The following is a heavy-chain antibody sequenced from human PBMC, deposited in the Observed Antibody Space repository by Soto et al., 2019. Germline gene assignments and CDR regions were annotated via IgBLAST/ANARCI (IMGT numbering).Heavy chain of an antibody. CDR1: GYSFTRYW. CDR3: AILRFLEWLSIDYYGMDV. V-gene: IGHV5-10-1*01. J-gene: IGHJ6*02. D-gene: IGHD3-3*01. Sequence: GESLKISCKGSGYSFTRYWISWVRQMPGKGLEWMGRIDPSDSYTNYSPSFQGHVTISADKSISTAYLQWSSPKASDTAMYYCAILRFLEWLSIDYYGMDVWGQGTTVTVSS. CDR2: IDPSDSYT.